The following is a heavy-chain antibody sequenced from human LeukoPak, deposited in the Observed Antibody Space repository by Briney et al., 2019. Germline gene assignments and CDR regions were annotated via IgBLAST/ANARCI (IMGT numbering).Heavy chain of an antibody. J-gene: IGHJ4*02. CDR2: ISDTGGST. D-gene: IGHD2-2*01. V-gene: IGHV3-23*01. CDR3: ARGAAILMNYFDY. Sequence: GGSLRLSCAASGFTFSSYSMNWVRQAPGKGLEWVSGISDTGGSTYYADSVKGRFTISRDKSKNTLYLQMNNLRAEDTAVYYCARGAAILMNYFDYWGQGTLVTVSS. CDR1: GFTFSSYS.